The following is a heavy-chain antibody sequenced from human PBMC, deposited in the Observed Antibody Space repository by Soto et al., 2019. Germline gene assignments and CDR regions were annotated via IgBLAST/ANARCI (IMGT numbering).Heavy chain of an antibody. V-gene: IGHV4-59*01. Sequence: SETLSLTCTVSGGSISGYYWSWIRQPPGKGLEWIGYMYNTGSTVYNPSFKSRVTISVDTSKNQFSLKLNSVTAADTAVYYCARDLWGYCGTDCYPLDVWGQGAAVTVS. D-gene: IGHD2-21*02. CDR1: GGSISGYY. CDR3: ARDLWGYCGTDCYPLDV. CDR2: MYNTGST. J-gene: IGHJ6*02.